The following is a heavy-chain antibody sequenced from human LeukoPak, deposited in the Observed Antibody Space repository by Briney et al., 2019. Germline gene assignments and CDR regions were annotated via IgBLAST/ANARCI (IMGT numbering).Heavy chain of an antibody. D-gene: IGHD3-22*01. CDR3: AKDDSDRHYYDSSGYYGY. J-gene: IGHJ4*02. CDR1: GFTFSSSA. Sequence: GGSLRLSCAASGFTFSSSAMSWVRQAPGKGLEWVSAISNNGGYTYYADSVKGRFTISRDNSKNTLYLQMNSLRAEDTAVYYCAKDDSDRHYYDSSGYYGYWGQGTLVTVSS. CDR2: ISNNGGYT. V-gene: IGHV3-23*01.